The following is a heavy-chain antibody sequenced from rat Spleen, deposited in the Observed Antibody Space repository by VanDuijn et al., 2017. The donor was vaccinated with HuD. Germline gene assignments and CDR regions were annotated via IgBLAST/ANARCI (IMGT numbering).Heavy chain of an antibody. CDR1: GFTFSNYG. V-gene: IGHV5-27*01. J-gene: IGHJ3*01. CDR3: ATRGPWFAY. D-gene: IGHD4-3*01. Sequence: EVQLVESGGGLVQPGKSLKLSCAASGFTFSNYGMAWVRQAPTKGLEWVASITNSGGSTYYRDSVQGRFTISRDNAKSTLYLQMDSLRSEDTATYYCATRGPWFAYWGQGTLVTVSS. CDR2: ITNSGGST.